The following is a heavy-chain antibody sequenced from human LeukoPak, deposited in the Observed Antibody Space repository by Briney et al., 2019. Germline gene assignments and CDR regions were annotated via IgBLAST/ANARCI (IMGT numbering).Heavy chain of an antibody. V-gene: IGHV3-72*01. Sequence: GGSLGLSCAASGFTFSDHYMDWIRKAPGKGREWVGRTRNKANSYTTEYAASVKGRFTISRDDSKNSLYLQMNSLKTEDTAVYYCARGPDYFDYWGQGTLVTVSS. CDR1: GFTFSDHY. CDR2: TRNKANSYTT. CDR3: ARGPDYFDY. J-gene: IGHJ4*02.